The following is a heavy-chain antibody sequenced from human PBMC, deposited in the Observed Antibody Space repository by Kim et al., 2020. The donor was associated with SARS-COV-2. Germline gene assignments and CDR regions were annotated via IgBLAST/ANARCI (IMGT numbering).Heavy chain of an antibody. CDR3: AGSLTSYFEY. J-gene: IGHJ4*02. V-gene: IGHV3-7*01. CDR1: EFTFSRYW. CDR2: IKQDGTEK. Sequence: GGSLRLSCAASEFTFSRYWMSWVRQAPGKGLEWVANIKQDGTEKHYVDSVRGRFTISRDNAESALYLQLNSLRVEDTAVYFCAGSLTSYFEYWGQGTLVT.